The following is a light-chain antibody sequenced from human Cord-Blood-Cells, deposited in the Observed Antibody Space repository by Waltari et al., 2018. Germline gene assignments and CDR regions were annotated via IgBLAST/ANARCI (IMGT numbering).Light chain of an antibody. CDR3: MQALQTPYT. CDR1: QSLLHSNGYNY. CDR2: LGS. Sequence: DLVMTQSPLPLPITPGEPASISCRSSQSLLHSNGYNYLDWYLQKPGQSPQLLIYLGSNRASGVPDRFSGSGSGTDFTLNISRVEAEDVGVYYCMQALQTPYTFGQGTKLEIK. V-gene: IGKV2-28*01. J-gene: IGKJ2*01.